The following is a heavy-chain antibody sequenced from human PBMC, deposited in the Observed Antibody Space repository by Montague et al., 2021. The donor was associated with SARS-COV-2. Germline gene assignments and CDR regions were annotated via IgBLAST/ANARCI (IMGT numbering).Heavy chain of an antibody. CDR2: ISGSSSYI. D-gene: IGHD3-10*01. Sequence: SLSLSCAASGFTFSDYYLTWIRQAPGKGLEWVSYISGSSSYISYVDSVKGRFTIFRDNAKNSLYLQMNSLRAEDTAVYYCARGGALIRGDNNWFDPWGQGTLVTVSS. J-gene: IGHJ5*02. CDR1: GFTFSDYY. V-gene: IGHV3-11*06. CDR3: ARGGALIRGDNNWFDP.